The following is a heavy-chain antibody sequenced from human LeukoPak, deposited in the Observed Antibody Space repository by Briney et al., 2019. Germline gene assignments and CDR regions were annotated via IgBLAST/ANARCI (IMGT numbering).Heavy chain of an antibody. V-gene: IGHV4-39*01. CDR1: DASINSSNHY. J-gene: IGHJ4*02. CDR3: GRSVGLRHFDY. D-gene: IGHD2-2*01. CDR2: MYYSGST. Sequence: SETLSLTCTVSDASINSSNHYWGWIRQPPGKGLEWIGSMYYSGSTYHNPSLKSRVTISVHTSKNQFSLRLSSVTAADTAVYYCGRSVGLRHFDYWGQGTLV.